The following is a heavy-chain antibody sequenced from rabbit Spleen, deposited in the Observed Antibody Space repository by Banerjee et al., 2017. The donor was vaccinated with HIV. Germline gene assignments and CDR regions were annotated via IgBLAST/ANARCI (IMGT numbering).Heavy chain of an antibody. CDR2: IYSGSGGYT. CDR3: ARSIYPGGGDYGLTVLDL. CDR1: GFDFSNTYW. Sequence: QEQLEESGGDLVKPGASLTLTCTASGFDFSNTYWICWVRQAPGKGLEWIACIYSGSGGYTYYARWAKGRFTISKTSSTAVTLQMTSLTAADTATYVCARSIYPGGGDYGLTVLDLWGPGTLVTVS. V-gene: IGHV1S45*01. D-gene: IGHD2-1*01. J-gene: IGHJ3*01.